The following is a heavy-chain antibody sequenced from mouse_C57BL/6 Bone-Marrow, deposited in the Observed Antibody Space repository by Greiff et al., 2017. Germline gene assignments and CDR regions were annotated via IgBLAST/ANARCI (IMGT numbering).Heavy chain of an antibody. D-gene: IGHD2-3*01. V-gene: IGHV5-4*01. CDR1: GFTFSSYA. CDR2: ISDGGSYT. J-gene: IGHJ3*01. Sequence: EVMLVESGGGLVKPGGSLKLSCAASGFTFSSYAMSWVRQTPEKRLEWVATISDGGSYTYYQDNVKGRFTISRDNAKNNLYLQMSHLRSEDTAMYYCAREGVYDCYYRFAYWGQGTLVTVSA. CDR3: AREGVYDCYYRFAY.